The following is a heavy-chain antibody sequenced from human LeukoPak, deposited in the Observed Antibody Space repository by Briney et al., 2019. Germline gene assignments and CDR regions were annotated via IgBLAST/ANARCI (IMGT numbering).Heavy chain of an antibody. Sequence: PSETLSLTCTVSGGSISSYYWSWIRQPAGKGLEWIGRIYTSGSTNYNPSLKSRVTMSVDTSKNQFSLKLSSVTAADTAVYYCARDPNTYYYDSSGYYTSEWYHDYWGQGTLVTVSS. D-gene: IGHD3-22*01. CDR3: ARDPNTYYYDSSGYYTSEWYHDY. CDR2: IYTSGST. CDR1: GGSISSYY. J-gene: IGHJ4*02. V-gene: IGHV4-4*07.